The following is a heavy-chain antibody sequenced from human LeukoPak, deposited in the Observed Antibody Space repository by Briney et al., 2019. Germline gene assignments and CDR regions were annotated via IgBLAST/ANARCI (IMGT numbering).Heavy chain of an antibody. CDR3: ARWNSGYVGIPSD. Sequence: ASVKVSCKASGYTFTSYDINWVRQATGQGLEWMGWMNPNSGNTGYAQKFQGRVTMTRNTSISTAYTELSSLRSEDTAVYYCARWNSGYVGIPSDWGQGTLVTVSS. J-gene: IGHJ4*02. CDR2: MNPNSGNT. CDR1: GYTFTSYD. D-gene: IGHD5-12*01. V-gene: IGHV1-8*01.